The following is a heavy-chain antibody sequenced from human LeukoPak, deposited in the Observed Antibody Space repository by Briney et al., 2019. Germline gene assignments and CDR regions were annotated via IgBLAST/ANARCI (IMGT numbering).Heavy chain of an antibody. Sequence: SVKVSCKASGGTFSSYTISWVRQAPGQGLGSMGRIIPILGIANYAQKFQGRVTITADKSTSTAYMELSSLRSEDTAVYYCALEGMATLDAFDIWGQGTMVTVSS. J-gene: IGHJ3*02. CDR3: ALEGMATLDAFDI. D-gene: IGHD5-24*01. V-gene: IGHV1-69*02. CDR1: GGTFSSYT. CDR2: IIPILGIA.